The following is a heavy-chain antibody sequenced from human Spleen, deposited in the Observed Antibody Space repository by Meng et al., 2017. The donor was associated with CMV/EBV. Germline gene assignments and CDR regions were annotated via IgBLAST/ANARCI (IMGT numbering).Heavy chain of an antibody. CDR2: INHSGST. J-gene: IGHJ5*02. CDR3: ARLGIFGVVTYSWFDP. CDR1: GGSFSGYY. D-gene: IGHD3-3*01. Sequence: YGGSFSGYYWSWIRQPPGKGLEWIGEINHSGSTNYNPSLKSRVTISVDTSKNQFSLKLSSVTAADTAVYYCARLGIFGVVTYSWFDPWGQGTLVTVSS. V-gene: IGHV4-34*01.